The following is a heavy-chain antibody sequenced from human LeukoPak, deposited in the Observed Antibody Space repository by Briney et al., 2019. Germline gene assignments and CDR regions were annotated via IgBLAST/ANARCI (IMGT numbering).Heavy chain of an antibody. CDR1: GYTFTGYY. CDR2: INPNSGGT. D-gene: IGHD4-17*01. J-gene: IGHJ4*02. CDR3: AGVVSLPTTDYFDY. Sequence: GASVKVSCKASGYTFTGYYMHWVRQAPGQGLEWMGWINPNSGGTNCAQKFQGRVTMTRDTSISTAYMELSRLRSDDTAVYYCAGVVSLPTTDYFDYWGQGTLVTVSS. V-gene: IGHV1-2*02.